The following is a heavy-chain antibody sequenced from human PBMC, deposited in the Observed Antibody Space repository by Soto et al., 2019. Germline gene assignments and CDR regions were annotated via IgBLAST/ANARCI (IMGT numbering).Heavy chain of an antibody. D-gene: IGHD3-22*01. CDR1: GGSISSGGYY. V-gene: IGHV4-31*03. CDR2: IYYSGST. J-gene: IGHJ4*02. CDR3: SIVWLPPDYYDSSGYSNELFDY. Sequence: SETLSLTCTVSGGSISSGGYYWSWIRQHPGKGLEWIGYIYYSGSTYYNPSLKSRVTISVDTSKNQFSLKLSSVTAADTAVYYCSIVWLPPDYYDSSGYSNELFDYWGQGTLVTVSS.